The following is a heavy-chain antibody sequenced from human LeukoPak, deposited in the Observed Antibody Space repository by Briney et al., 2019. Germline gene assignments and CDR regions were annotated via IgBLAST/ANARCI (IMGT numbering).Heavy chain of an antibody. CDR2: ISSSSSYI. Sequence: PGGSLRLSCAASGFTFSSYSMNWVRQAPGKGLEWVSSISSSSSYIYYADSAKGRFTISRDNAKNSLYLQMNSLRAEDTAVYYCARGFSAIEWELLYWGQGTLVTVSS. D-gene: IGHD1-26*01. CDR3: ARGFSAIEWELLY. V-gene: IGHV3-21*01. J-gene: IGHJ4*02. CDR1: GFTFSSYS.